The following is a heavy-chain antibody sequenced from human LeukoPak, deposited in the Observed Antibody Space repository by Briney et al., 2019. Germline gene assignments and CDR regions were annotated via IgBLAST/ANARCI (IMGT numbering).Heavy chain of an antibody. CDR3: AKGTDSGSYQPLDY. J-gene: IGHJ4*02. CDR2: ISSSSSII. V-gene: IGHV3-48*01. Sequence: GGSLRLSCAASGFTFSSYNMNWVRQAPGKGLEWVSYISSSSSIIYYADSVKGRFTISRDNSKNTLYLQMNSLRVEDTAVHYCAKGTDSGSYQPLDYWGQGTLVTVSP. D-gene: IGHD1-26*01. CDR1: GFTFSSYN.